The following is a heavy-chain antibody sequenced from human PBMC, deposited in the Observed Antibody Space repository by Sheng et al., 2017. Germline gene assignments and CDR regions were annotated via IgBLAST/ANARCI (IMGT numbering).Heavy chain of an antibody. CDR2: IGRSSSSI. D-gene: IGHD6-13*01. CDR3: ARGESSSWYGYYYYYYMDV. J-gene: IGHJ6*03. CDR1: GFIFNSSS. V-gene: IGHV3-48*01. Sequence: EVQLVESGGGSVQPGGSLRLSRAASGFIFNSSSMNWVRQAPGKGLEWVSYIGRSSSSIYYADSVKGRFTVSRDNAKNSLYLQMNSLRAEDTAVYYCARGESSSWYGYYYYYYMDVWGKGTTVTVSS.